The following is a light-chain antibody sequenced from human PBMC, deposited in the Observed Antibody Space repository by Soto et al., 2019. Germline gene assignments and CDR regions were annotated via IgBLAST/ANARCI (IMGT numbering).Light chain of an antibody. Sequence: DGVVAPFPISLPVPPGQPASIPCQSCQSLVYSDGNTYLNWFQQRPGQSPRRLIYKVSNRDSGVPDRFSGSGSGTDFTLKISRVEAEDVGVYYCMQGTHWPWTFGQGTKVDIK. CDR2: KVS. CDR1: QSLVYSDGNTY. CDR3: MQGTHWPWT. V-gene: IGKV2-30*01. J-gene: IGKJ1*01.